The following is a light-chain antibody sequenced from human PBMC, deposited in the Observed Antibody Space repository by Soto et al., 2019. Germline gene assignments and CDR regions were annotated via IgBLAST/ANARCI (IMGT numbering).Light chain of an antibody. J-gene: IGKJ1*01. CDR1: QGISNN. Sequence: DIQMTHSPSSLSASVGERATIACRASQGISNNLAWYQQKPGKVPNLLIYGASTLQSGVPSRFSGSGSGTDFSLTISSLQPEDAATYYCQKYNSAPWTFGQGTKVEIK. V-gene: IGKV1-27*01. CDR3: QKYNSAPWT. CDR2: GAS.